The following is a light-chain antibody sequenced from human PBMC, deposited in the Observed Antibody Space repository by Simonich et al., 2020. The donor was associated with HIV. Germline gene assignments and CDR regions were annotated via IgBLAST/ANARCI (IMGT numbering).Light chain of an antibody. CDR2: EVS. Sequence: QSALTQPPSASGSPGQSVTISCTGTSSDVGGYNYVSWYQQHTGKAPTLIIYEVSKRPSGVPDRFSGSKSGNTASLTVSGLQAEDEADYYCSSYAGSNNVFGTGTKVTVL. CDR3: SSYAGSNNV. V-gene: IGLV2-8*01. J-gene: IGLJ1*01. CDR1: SSDVGGYNY.